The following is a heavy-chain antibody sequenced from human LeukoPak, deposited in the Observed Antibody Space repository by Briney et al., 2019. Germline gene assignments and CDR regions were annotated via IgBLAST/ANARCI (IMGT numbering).Heavy chain of an antibody. CDR1: GYTFNNYD. D-gene: IGHD2-15*01. V-gene: IGHV1-8*01. J-gene: IGHJ3*02. Sequence: ASVKVSCKASGYTFNNYDINWVRQAPGQGLEWMGWMNPNSGNTGYAQKFQGRFTLTRETFISTAYMELSSLRSDDTAVYYCARVGRGLLDATPRAFDIWGQGTMVTVSS. CDR2: MNPNSGNT. CDR3: ARVGRGLLDATPRAFDI.